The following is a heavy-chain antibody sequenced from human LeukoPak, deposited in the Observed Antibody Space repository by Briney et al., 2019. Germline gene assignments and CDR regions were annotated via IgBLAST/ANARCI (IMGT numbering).Heavy chain of an antibody. Sequence: GGSLRLSCAASGFTFSSYGMHWVRQAPGKGLEWVAVIWYDGSNKYYADSVKGRFTISRDNSKNTLYLQMNSLRAEDTAVYYCARVVSVMFGMDVWGQGTTVTVSS. CDR1: GFTFSSYG. D-gene: IGHD3-10*02. CDR3: ARVVSVMFGMDV. V-gene: IGHV3-33*01. J-gene: IGHJ6*02. CDR2: IWYDGSNK.